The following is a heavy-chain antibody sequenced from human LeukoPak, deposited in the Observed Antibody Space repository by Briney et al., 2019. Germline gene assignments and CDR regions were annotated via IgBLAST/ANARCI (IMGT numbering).Heavy chain of an antibody. J-gene: IGHJ3*02. Sequence: ASVKVSCKASGYTFTSYGISWVRQAPGQGLEWMGWISAYNGNTNYAQKLQGRVTMTTDTSTSTAYMELRSLRSDDTAVYYCARDSPGVLVGPEDIWGQGTMVTVSS. CDR1: GYTFTSYG. CDR3: ARDSPGVLVGPEDI. V-gene: IGHV1-18*01. CDR2: ISAYNGNT. D-gene: IGHD1-26*01.